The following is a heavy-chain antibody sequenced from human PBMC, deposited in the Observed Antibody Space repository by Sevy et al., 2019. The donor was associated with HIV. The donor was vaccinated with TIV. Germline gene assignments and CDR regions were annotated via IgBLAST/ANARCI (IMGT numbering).Heavy chain of an antibody. J-gene: IGHJ6*02. D-gene: IGHD3-10*01. CDR1: GFTFSSYW. CDR2: INSDGSST. CDR3: ARRITMVRGVISDLMDV. V-gene: IGHV3-74*01. Sequence: GGSLRLSCAASGFTFSSYWVHWVRQAPGKGLVWVSRINSDGSSTSYADSVKGRFTISRDNAKNTLYLQMNSLRAEDTAVYYCARRITMVRGVISDLMDVWGQGTTVTVSS.